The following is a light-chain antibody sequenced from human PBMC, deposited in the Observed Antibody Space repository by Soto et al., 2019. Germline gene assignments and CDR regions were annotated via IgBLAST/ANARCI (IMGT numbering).Light chain of an antibody. V-gene: IGKV3-15*01. Sequence: EIVMTQSPATLSVSPWERATLSCRASQSVSSNLAWYQQKPGQAPRLLIYCASTSATGIPARFSGSGSGTEFTLTIRSLQSEDFAVYYCQQYNNWPPEWTFGQGNKVEL. J-gene: IGKJ1*01. CDR3: QQYNNWPPEWT. CDR2: CAS. CDR1: QSVSSN.